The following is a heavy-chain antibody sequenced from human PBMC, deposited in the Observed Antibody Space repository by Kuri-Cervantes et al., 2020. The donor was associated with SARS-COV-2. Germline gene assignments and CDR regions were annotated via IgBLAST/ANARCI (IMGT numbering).Heavy chain of an antibody. D-gene: IGHD6-13*01. CDR3: ARRLQLAGAFDI. CDR2: IYYSGST. CDR1: GGSISSSSYY. Sequence: LRLSCTVSGGSISSSSYYWGWIRQPPGKGLEWIGYIYYSGSTYYNPSLKSRVTILVDTSKNQFSLKLSSVTAADTAVYYCARRLQLAGAFDIWGQGTMVTVSS. V-gene: IGHV4-30-4*08. J-gene: IGHJ3*02.